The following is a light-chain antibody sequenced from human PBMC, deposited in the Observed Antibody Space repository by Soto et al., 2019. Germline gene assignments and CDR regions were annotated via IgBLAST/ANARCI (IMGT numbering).Light chain of an antibody. V-gene: IGLV2-14*01. Sequence: QSVLTQPASVSGSPGQSITISCTGTSSDVGGYNYVSWYQQHPGKAPKLMIYDVSNRPSGVSNRFSGSKSGNTASLTISGLQAEDEADYYCSSYTSSSPRVFVPVTNVTDL. CDR2: DVS. CDR1: SSDVGGYNY. CDR3: SSYTSSSPRV. J-gene: IGLJ1*01.